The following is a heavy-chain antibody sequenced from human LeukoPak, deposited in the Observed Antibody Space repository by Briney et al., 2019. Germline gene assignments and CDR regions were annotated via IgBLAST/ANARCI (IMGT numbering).Heavy chain of an antibody. CDR3: AREGASPPYYFDY. V-gene: IGHV4-30-2*01. Sequence: SWIRQPPGKGLEWIGYIYHSGSTYYNPSLKSRVTISVDRSKNQFSLKLSSVTAADTAVYYCAREGASPPYYFDYWGQGTLVTVSS. CDR2: IYHSGST. J-gene: IGHJ4*02. D-gene: IGHD3-16*01.